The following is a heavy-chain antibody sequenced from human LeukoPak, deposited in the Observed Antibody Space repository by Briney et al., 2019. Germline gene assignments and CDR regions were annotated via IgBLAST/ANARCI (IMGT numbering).Heavy chain of an antibody. CDR2: ISSSSSYI. CDR1: GFTFSSYS. Sequence: GGSLRLSCAAPGFTFSSYSMNWVRQAPGKGLEWVSSISSSSSYICYADSVKGRFTISRDNAKNSLYLQMNSLRAEDTAVYYCARDRTGLFDYWGQGTLVTVSS. J-gene: IGHJ4*02. CDR3: ARDRTGLFDY. V-gene: IGHV3-21*01. D-gene: IGHD3/OR15-3a*01.